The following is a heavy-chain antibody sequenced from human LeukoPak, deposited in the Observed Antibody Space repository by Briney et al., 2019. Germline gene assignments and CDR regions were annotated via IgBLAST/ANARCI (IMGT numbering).Heavy chain of an antibody. J-gene: IGHJ5*02. CDR2: INHSGST. CDR1: GGSFSGYY. Sequence: PSETLSLTCAVYGGSFSGYYWSWIRQPPGKGLEWIGEINHSGSTNYNPSLKSRATISVDTSENQFSLKLSSVTAADTAVYYCARDHFKSYYYDSSGSNWFDPWGQGTLVTVSS. D-gene: IGHD3-22*01. V-gene: IGHV4-34*01. CDR3: ARDHFKSYYYDSSGSNWFDP.